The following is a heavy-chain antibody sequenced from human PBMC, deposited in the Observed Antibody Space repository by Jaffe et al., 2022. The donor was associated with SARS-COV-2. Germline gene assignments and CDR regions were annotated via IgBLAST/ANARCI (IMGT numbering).Heavy chain of an antibody. CDR3: ARYAFPGEPSASWFDP. J-gene: IGHJ5*02. Sequence: QVQLVESGGGVVQPGRSLRLSCAASGFTFSSYAMHWVRQAPGKGLEWVAVISYDGSNKYYADSVKGRFTISRDNSKNTLYLQMNSLRAEDTAVYYCARYAFPGEPSASWFDPWGQGTLVTVSS. CDR2: ISYDGSNK. V-gene: IGHV3-30-3*01. D-gene: IGHD4-17*01. CDR1: GFTFSSYA.